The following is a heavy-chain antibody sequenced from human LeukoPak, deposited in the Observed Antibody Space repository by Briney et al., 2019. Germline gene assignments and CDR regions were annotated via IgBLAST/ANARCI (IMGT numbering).Heavy chain of an antibody. D-gene: IGHD1-1*01. CDR3: AKDRVQSSAFDI. Sequence: PGGSLRLSCAASGFTFSTYGMHWVRQAPGKGLEWVAVIPYDGSNKYYADSVKGRFTISRDNSKNTLYLQMNSLRAEDTAVYYCAKDRVQSSAFDIWGQGTMVTVSS. CDR2: IPYDGSNK. CDR1: GFTFSTYG. J-gene: IGHJ3*02. V-gene: IGHV3-30*18.